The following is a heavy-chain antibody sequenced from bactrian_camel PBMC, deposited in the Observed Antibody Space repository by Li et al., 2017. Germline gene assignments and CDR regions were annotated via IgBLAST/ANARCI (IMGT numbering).Heavy chain of an antibody. D-gene: IGHD2*01. J-gene: IGHJ4*01. Sequence: QVQLVESGGGSVQAGGSLTLSCTASESTYRSICMAWFRQAPGSQRETVATVDSNGVTKVAGSVKGRFTPSKDSAKNTLYLQVNNLKPEDTAMYYCGTNKYCRGSACCNSDFSHWGQGTQVTVS. V-gene: IGHV3S53*01. CDR1: ESTYRSIC. CDR3: GTNKYCRGSACCNSDFSH. CDR2: VDSNGVT.